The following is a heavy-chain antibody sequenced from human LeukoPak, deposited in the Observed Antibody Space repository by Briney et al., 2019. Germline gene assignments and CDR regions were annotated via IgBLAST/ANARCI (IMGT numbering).Heavy chain of an antibody. CDR2: IYSGGST. Sequence: GGSLRLSCAASGFTVSSNYMSWVRQAPGKGLEWASVIYSGGSTYYADSVKDRFSISRDNSKNTLYLQMNSLRAEDTAVYYCARDSAGYCSGGGCYSFGPYDYWGQGTLVTVSS. D-gene: IGHD2-15*01. CDR3: ARDSAGYCSGGGCYSFGPYDY. CDR1: GFTVSSNY. V-gene: IGHV3-66*01. J-gene: IGHJ4*02.